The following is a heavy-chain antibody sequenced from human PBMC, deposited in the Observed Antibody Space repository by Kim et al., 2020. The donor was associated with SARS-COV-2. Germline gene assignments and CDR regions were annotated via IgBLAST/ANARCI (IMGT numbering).Heavy chain of an antibody. J-gene: IGHJ4*02. CDR3: AKDQGQQLVLGPIDY. Sequence: GGSLRLSCAASGFTFSSYAMSWVRQAPGKGLEWVSAISGGGGSTYYADSVKGRFTISRDNSKNTLYLQMNSLRAEDTAVYYCAKDQGQQLVLGPIDYWGQGTLVTVSS. V-gene: IGHV3-23*01. CDR2: ISGGGGST. D-gene: IGHD6-13*01. CDR1: GFTFSSYA.